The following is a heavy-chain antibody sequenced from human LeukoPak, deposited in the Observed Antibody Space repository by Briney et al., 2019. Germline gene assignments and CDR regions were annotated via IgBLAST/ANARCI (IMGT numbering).Heavy chain of an antibody. J-gene: IGHJ4*02. CDR2: ISHSGTT. CDR3: ARGVGYSSGWYGGDYFDY. Sequence: SETLSLTCTVSGVSISSGGYYWTWIRQPPGKGLEWIGYISHSGTTYYNPSLRSGVTISVDRSKNQFSLKLSSVTAADTAVYYCARGVGYSSGWYGGDYFDYWGQGTLVTVSS. V-gene: IGHV4-30-2*01. CDR1: GVSISSGGYY. D-gene: IGHD6-19*01.